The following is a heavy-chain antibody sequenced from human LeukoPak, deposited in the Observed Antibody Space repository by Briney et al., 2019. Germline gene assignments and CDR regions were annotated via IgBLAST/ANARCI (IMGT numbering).Heavy chain of an antibody. CDR1: GFTFSNAW. D-gene: IGHD3-22*01. J-gene: IGHJ4*02. Sequence: GGSLRLSCAASGFTFSNAWMSWVRQAPGKGLEWVGRIKSKSDGGTVDYAAPVKGRFTISRDDSQNTVYLQLNSLRTEDTAVYFCARNYYDRSGSLFYWGQGTLVTVSS. CDR3: ARNYYDRSGSLFY. CDR2: IKSKSDGGTV. V-gene: IGHV3-15*01.